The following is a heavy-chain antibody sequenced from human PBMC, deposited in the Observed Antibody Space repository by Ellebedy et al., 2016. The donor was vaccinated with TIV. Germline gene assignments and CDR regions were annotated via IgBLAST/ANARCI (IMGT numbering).Heavy chain of an antibody. J-gene: IGHJ2*01. Sequence: GESLKISCAASGFTFSSYWMSWVRQAPGKGLEWVANIKQDGSEKYYVDSVKGRFTISRDNAKNSLYLQMNSLRAEDTAVYYCARVGSFYSGYDFDYWYFDLWGRGTLVTVSS. D-gene: IGHD5-12*01. CDR2: IKQDGSEK. CDR3: ARVGSFYSGYDFDYWYFDL. CDR1: GFTFSSYW. V-gene: IGHV3-7*03.